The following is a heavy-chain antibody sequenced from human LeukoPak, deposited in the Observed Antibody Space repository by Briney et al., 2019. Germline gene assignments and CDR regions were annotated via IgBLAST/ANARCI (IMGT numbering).Heavy chain of an antibody. CDR3: ARGRGSSRTYYYYYMDV. CDR2: MNPNSGNT. Sequence: ASVKVSCKASGYTFTSYDINWVRQATGQGLEWMGWMNPNSGNTGYAQKFQGRVTITRNTSISTAYMELSSLRSEDTAVYYCARGRGSSRTYYYYYMDVWGKGTTVTVSS. V-gene: IGHV1-8*03. D-gene: IGHD6-13*01. J-gene: IGHJ6*03. CDR1: GYTFTSYD.